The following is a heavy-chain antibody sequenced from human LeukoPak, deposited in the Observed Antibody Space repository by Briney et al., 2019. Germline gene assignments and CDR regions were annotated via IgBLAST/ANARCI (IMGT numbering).Heavy chain of an antibody. J-gene: IGHJ4*02. CDR2: IYYSGSI. CDR3: ARGPDYSNYVDY. V-gene: IGHV4-39*01. CDR1: GDFISNGAYY. Sequence: PSETLSLTCSVSGDFISNGAYYWGWIRQPPGKGLEWIGSIYYSGSIFYNSSLESRITMSVDTSKNQFYLNLRSVTAADTAVYYCARGPDYSNYVDYWGQGTLVTVSS. D-gene: IGHD4-11*01.